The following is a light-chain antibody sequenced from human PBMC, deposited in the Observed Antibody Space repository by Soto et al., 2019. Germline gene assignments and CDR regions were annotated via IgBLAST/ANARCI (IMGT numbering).Light chain of an antibody. CDR3: QQYRT. CDR1: QSVSSSS. J-gene: IGKJ1*01. V-gene: IGKV3-20*01. CDR2: EAS. Sequence: EIVLTQSPGTLSLSPGERATLSCRASQSVSSSSLAWYQQNPGQAPRLLIYEASSRATGIPDRFSGSGSGTDFTLTISRLEAEDFAVYYCQQYRTFGQGTKVEIK.